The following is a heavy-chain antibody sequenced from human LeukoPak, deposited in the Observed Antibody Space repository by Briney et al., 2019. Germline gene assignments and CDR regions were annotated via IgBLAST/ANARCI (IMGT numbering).Heavy chain of an antibody. CDR2: INHSGRT. CDR3: ARGVAAAGLDYYYGMDV. J-gene: IGHJ6*02. CDR1: GGSFSGYY. V-gene: IGHV4-34*01. Sequence: KPSETLSLTCAVYGGSFSGYYWSWIRQPPGKGLEWIGEINHSGRTNYNPSLKSRVTISVDTSKNQFSLKLSSVTAADTAVYYCARGVAAAGLDYYYGMDVWGQGTTVTVSS. D-gene: IGHD6-13*01.